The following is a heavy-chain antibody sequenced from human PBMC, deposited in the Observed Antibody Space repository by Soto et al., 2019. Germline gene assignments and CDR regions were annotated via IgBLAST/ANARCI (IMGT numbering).Heavy chain of an antibody. V-gene: IGHV5-51*01. Sequence: GESLKISCKGSGYSFTSYWIGWVRQMPGKGLEWMGIIYPGDSDTRYSPSFQGQVTISADKSISTAYLQWSSLKASDTAMYYCARVGYCISTSCSHVGDYGMDVWGQGTTVTVSS. D-gene: IGHD2-2*01. J-gene: IGHJ6*02. CDR1: GYSFTSYW. CDR2: IYPGDSDT. CDR3: ARVGYCISTSCSHVGDYGMDV.